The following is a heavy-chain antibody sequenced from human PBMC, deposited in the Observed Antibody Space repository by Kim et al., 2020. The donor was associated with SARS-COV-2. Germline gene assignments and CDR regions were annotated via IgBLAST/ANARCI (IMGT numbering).Heavy chain of an antibody. V-gene: IGHV4-61*01. Sequence: SETLSLTCTVSGGSVSSGSYYWSWIRQPPGKGLEWIGYIYYSGSTNYNPSLKSRVTISVDTSKNQFSLKLSSVTAADTAVYYCARGWEQLPLFLKEDGYNFWFDPWGQGTLVTVSS. CDR3: ARGWEQLPLFLKEDGYNFWFDP. J-gene: IGHJ5*02. D-gene: IGHD1-26*01. CDR1: GGSVSSGSYY. CDR2: IYYSGST.